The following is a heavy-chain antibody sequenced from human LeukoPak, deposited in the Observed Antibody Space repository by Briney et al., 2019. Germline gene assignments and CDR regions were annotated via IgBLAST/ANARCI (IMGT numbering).Heavy chain of an antibody. V-gene: IGHV3-21*01. CDR3: AKEAGSVADY. CDR1: GFTFSSYS. D-gene: IGHD6-19*01. Sequence: GGSLRLSCAASGFTFSSYSMNWVRQAPGKGLEWVSSISSSSSYIYYADSVKGRFTISRDNAKNSLYLQMNSLRAEDTAVYYCAKEAGSVADYWGQGTLVTVSS. CDR2: ISSSSSYI. J-gene: IGHJ4*02.